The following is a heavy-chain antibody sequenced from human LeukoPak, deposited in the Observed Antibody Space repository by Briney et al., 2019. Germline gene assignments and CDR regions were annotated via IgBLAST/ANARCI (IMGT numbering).Heavy chain of an antibody. CDR2: ISYDGTNE. Sequence: PGGSLRLSCAASGFSFHYYAMHWVRQAPGKGLEWVAVISYDGTNEYYAGSVKGRLTISRDNSKNTLYMQMNSLRPEDTAVYYCARPIDNGSGSYYFPYWGQGTLVTVSS. J-gene: IGHJ4*02. CDR1: GFSFHYYA. V-gene: IGHV3-30-3*01. D-gene: IGHD3-10*01. CDR3: ARPIDNGSGSYYFPY.